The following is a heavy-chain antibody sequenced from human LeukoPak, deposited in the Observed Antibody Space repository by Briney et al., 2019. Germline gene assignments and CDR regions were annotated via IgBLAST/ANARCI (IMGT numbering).Heavy chain of an antibody. Sequence: PETLSLTCTVSGGSISSYYWSWIRQPPGKGLEWIGYICSSGSTNYNPSLKSRITISVDTSKNQFSLKLSSVTAADTAVYYCARFAYCGGHCWYYFDYWGQGSLVTVSS. CDR1: GGSISSYY. CDR3: ARFAYCGGHCWYYFDY. J-gene: IGHJ4*02. D-gene: IGHD2-21*02. CDR2: ICSSGST. V-gene: IGHV4-59*01.